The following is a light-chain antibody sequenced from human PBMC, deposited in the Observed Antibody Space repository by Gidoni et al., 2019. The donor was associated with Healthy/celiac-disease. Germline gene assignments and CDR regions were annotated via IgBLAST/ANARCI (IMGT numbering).Light chain of an antibody. CDR2: GES. CDR1: QSVSSSY. V-gene: IGKV3-20*01. Sequence: EIVLTQSPGTLSLSPGERYTLSCSDSQSVSSSYLAWDQQKPGQAPRLLIYGESSRATGSPDRFSGSGSGTDFTLTISRLEPEDFAVYYCQQYGRSPRYTFGQGTKLEIK. J-gene: IGKJ2*01. CDR3: QQYGRSPRYT.